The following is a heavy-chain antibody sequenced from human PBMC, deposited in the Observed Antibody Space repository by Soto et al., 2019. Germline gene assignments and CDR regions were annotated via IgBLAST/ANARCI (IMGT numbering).Heavy chain of an antibody. CDR1: GYTFTGYY. CDR2: ISGYNGDA. V-gene: IGHV1-18*04. Sequence: ASVKVSCKASGYTFTGYYMHWVRQAPGQGLEWMGWISGYNGDANYAQKFQGRVTMTIDTSTTTVYMELRSLTSDDTAVYYCAKNGQPPYYYYGMEVWGQGTTVTVS. J-gene: IGHJ6*02. D-gene: IGHD2-8*01. CDR3: AKNGQPPYYYYGMEV.